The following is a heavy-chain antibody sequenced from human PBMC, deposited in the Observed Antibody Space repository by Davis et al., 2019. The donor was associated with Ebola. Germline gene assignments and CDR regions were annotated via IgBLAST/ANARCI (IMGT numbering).Heavy chain of an antibody. CDR2: INPNSGGT. CDR3: AGATGVGTNWFDP. D-gene: IGHD1-1*01. J-gene: IGHJ5*02. V-gene: IGHV1-2*02. CDR1: GYTFSGYN. Sequence: ASVTVSCKASGYTFSGYNIHWVRQAPAQGLEWMGWINPNSGGTNYAQKLQGRVTMTRDTSISTAYMELSRLRSDDTAVYYCAGATGVGTNWFDPWGQGTLVTVSS.